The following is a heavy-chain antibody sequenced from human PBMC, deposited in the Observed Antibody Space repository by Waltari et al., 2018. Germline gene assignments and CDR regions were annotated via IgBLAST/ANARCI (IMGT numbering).Heavy chain of an antibody. Sequence: EVQLVESGGGLVQPGGSLRLSCAASGLTVSNNYISWVRQVPGKVLEWGSRIYSAGNTYYADSVKGRFTISRDSSKNTLYLQRNSLRAEDTAVYYCAALTAHDYWGQGTLVTVSS. CDR1: GLTVSNNY. CDR3: AALTAHDY. J-gene: IGHJ4*02. D-gene: IGHD7-27*01. V-gene: IGHV3-66*01. CDR2: IYSAGNT.